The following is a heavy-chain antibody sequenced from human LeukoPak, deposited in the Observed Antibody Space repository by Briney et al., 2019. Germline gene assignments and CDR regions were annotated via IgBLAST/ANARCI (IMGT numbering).Heavy chain of an antibody. CDR2: IYYSGST. CDR1: GGSISSGGYY. V-gene: IGHV4-31*03. J-gene: IGHJ6*03. D-gene: IGHD1-7*01. Sequence: PSQTLSLTCTVSGGSISSGGYYWSWIRQHPGKGLEWIGYIYYSGSTYHNPSLKSRVTISVDTSKNQFSLKLSSVTAADTAVYYCARDWDWNYLDYYYMDVWGKGTTVTVSS. CDR3: ARDWDWNYLDYYYMDV.